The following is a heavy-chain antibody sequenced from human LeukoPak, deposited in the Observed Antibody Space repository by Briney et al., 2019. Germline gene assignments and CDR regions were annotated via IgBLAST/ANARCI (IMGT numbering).Heavy chain of an antibody. Sequence: GGSIKVSCKASGYTFTAYYMHWVRQAPGQGLEWMGWINPNSGGTDYAQKFQGRVTMTRDTSISTAYMEMSGLRSDDTAVYYCTRVKVAGGSEGFGPWGQGTLLTVSS. CDR3: TRVKVAGGSEGFGP. CDR2: INPNSGGT. V-gene: IGHV1-2*02. D-gene: IGHD3-10*01. CDR1: GYTFTAYY. J-gene: IGHJ5*02.